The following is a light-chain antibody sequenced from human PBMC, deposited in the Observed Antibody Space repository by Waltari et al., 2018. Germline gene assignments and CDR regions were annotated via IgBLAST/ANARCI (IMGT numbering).Light chain of an antibody. CDR1: SGSVSTSYY. CDR2: SPN. V-gene: IGLV8-61*01. CDR3: VLYMGSGIWV. Sequence: QTVVTQEPSFSVSPGGTVTLTCGLSSGSVSTSYYPSWYQQTPGQAPRTLIYSPNTRSSGGPDRFSGSILGNKAALTITGAQADDESDCYCVLYMGSGIWVFGGGTKLTVL. J-gene: IGLJ3*02.